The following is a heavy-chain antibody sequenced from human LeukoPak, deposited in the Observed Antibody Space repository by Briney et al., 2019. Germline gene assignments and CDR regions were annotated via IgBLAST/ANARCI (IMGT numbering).Heavy chain of an antibody. Sequence: GGSLRLSCAPSGFTLSSNYMSCVRQAPGKGLEWVSVIYGGVNTVYADSVQGRFTISRDNSKNPLYLQMSSLRAEDTAVYYCAKSPKTGFLFDYWGKGTLVTVSS. CDR1: GFTLSSNY. CDR2: IYGGVNT. J-gene: IGHJ4*02. V-gene: IGHV3-66*01. D-gene: IGHD1-1*01. CDR3: AKSPKTGFLFDY.